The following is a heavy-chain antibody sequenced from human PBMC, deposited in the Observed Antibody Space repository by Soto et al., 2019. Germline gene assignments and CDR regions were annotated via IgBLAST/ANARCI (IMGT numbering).Heavy chain of an antibody. D-gene: IGHD6-13*01. Sequence: GGSLRLSCAASGFTVSSYAMSWVRQAPGKGLEWVSAISGSGGSTYYADSVKGRFTISRDNSKNTLYLQMNSLRAEDTAVYYCAKSSSWYEDYYYGMDVWGQGTTVTVSS. CDR3: AKSSSWYEDYYYGMDV. CDR2: ISGSGGST. CDR1: GFTVSSYA. J-gene: IGHJ6*02. V-gene: IGHV3-23*01.